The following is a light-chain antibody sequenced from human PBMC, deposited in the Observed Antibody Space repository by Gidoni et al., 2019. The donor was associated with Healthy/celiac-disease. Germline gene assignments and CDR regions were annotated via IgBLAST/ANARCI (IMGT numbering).Light chain of an antibody. V-gene: IGLV1-44*01. CDR2: SNN. CDR1: SSNIGRNT. CDR3: AAWDDSLNGPV. J-gene: IGLJ2*01. Sequence: QSVLTQTPSASGTPAQRVTISCSGSSSNIGRNTVNWDQQLPGTAPKLLIYSNNQRPSGVPARFSGSKSCTSASLAISGLQSEDEADYYCAAWDDSLNGPVFGGGTKLTVL.